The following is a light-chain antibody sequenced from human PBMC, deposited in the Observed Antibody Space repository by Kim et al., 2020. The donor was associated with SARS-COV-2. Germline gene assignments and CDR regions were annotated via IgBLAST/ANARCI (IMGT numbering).Light chain of an antibody. Sequence: SYELTQPPSVSVAPGKTARITCGGNNIGSKSVHWYQQKPGQAPALVIYYDSDRLSGIPERCSGSNSGNTATLTISRVEAGDEADCYCQVWDSSSVRVFGGGTKLTVL. CDR2: YDS. V-gene: IGLV3-21*04. CDR1: NIGSKS. J-gene: IGLJ3*02. CDR3: QVWDSSSVRV.